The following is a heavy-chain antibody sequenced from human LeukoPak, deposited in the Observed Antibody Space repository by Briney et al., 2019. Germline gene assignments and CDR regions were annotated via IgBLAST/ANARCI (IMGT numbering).Heavy chain of an antibody. J-gene: IGHJ4*02. Sequence: TGRSLRLSCTASGFTFGDYAMSWVRQAPGKGLEWVGFVRSKAYGGTTEYAASVKGRFTISRDDSKSIAYLQMNSLKTEDTAVYYCTRGDYGDYATRYYFDYWGQGTLVTVSS. V-gene: IGHV3-49*04. CDR2: VRSKAYGGTT. CDR3: TRGDYGDYATRYYFDY. D-gene: IGHD4-17*01. CDR1: GFTFGDYA.